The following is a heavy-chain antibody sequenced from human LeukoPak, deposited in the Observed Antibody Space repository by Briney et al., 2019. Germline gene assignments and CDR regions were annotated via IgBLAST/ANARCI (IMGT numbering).Heavy chain of an antibody. J-gene: IGHJ4*02. CDR1: GFTFSNYP. CDR2: ISGGGAST. Sequence: PGGSLRLSCAASGFTFSNYPMSWVRQAPGKGLEWVSAISGGGASTYYTDSVKGRFTISRDNSKNTLYLQMNSLRAEDTAVYYCAKPYSSSWYLFDYWGQGTLVTVSS. CDR3: AKPYSSSWYLFDY. V-gene: IGHV3-23*01. D-gene: IGHD6-13*01.